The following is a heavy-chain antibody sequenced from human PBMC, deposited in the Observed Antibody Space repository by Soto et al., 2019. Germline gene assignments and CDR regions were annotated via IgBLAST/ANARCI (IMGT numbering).Heavy chain of an antibody. CDR2: IYYSGST. CDR3: ARRVHGMDV. V-gene: IGHV4-39*01. CDR1: GGSISSSSYY. J-gene: IGHJ6*02. Sequence: SETLSLTCTVSGGSISSSSYYWGWIRQPPGKGLEWIGSIYYSGSTYYNPSLKSRVTISVDTSKNQFSLKLSSVTAADTTVYYCARRVHGMDVWGQGTTVTVSS. D-gene: IGHD1-1*01.